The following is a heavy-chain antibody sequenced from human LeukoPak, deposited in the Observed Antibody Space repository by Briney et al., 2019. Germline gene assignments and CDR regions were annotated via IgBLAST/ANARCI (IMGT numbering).Heavy chain of an antibody. J-gene: IGHJ4*02. V-gene: IGHV3-23*01. CDR3: AKGVIVIAYFDY. CDR2: ITGSGDST. Sequence: GGSLRLSCAASGFTFRSYALSWVRQTPGKGLESVSSITGSGDSTYYADSVKGRFTISRDNSKNTVYLQMHSLRDEDTAVYYCAKGVIVIAYFDYWGQGTLVTVSS. D-gene: IGHD3-16*02. CDR1: GFTFRSYA.